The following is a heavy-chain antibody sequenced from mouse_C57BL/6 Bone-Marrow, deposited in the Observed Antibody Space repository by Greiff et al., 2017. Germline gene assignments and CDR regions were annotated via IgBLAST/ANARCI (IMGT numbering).Heavy chain of an antibody. V-gene: IGHV1-55*01. Sequence: QVQLQQPGAELVKPGASVKMSCKASGYPFTSYWITWVKPRPGQGLEWIGDIYPGSGSTNYNEKFKSKATLTVDTSSSTAYMQLSSLTSEDSAVYYCASWGFYAMDYWGQGTSVTVSS. CDR1: GYPFTSYW. J-gene: IGHJ4*01. CDR3: ASWGFYAMDY. CDR2: IYPGSGST.